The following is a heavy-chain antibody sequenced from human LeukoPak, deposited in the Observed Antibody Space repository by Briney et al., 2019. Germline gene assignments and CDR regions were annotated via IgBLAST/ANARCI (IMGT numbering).Heavy chain of an antibody. CDR3: ARDRYCSSTSCSTGAWFDP. CDR2: ISSSSSTI. V-gene: IGHV3-48*01. CDR1: GFTFSSYS. Sequence: GGSLRLSCAASGFTFSSYSMNWVRQAPGKGLEWVSYISSSSSTIYYADSVKGRFTISRDNAKNPLYLQMNSLRAEDTAVYYCARDRYCSSTSCSTGAWFDPWGQGTLVTVSS. J-gene: IGHJ5*02. D-gene: IGHD2-2*01.